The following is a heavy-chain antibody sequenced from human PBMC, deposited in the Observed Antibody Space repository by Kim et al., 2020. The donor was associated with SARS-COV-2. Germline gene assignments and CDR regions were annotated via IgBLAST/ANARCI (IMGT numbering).Heavy chain of an antibody. J-gene: IGHJ3*01. CDR1: GFTFSAYE. CDR2: ITKGSTTI. D-gene: IGHD3-16*01. Sequence: GGSLRLSCATSGFTFSAYEMNWVRQAPGKGLEWLSCITKGSTTIYYADSVEGRFTISRDNAKNSLFLQMNSLRDEDTALYYCVRDRMGGAFDPWGQGTMVTVSS. V-gene: IGHV3-48*02. CDR3: VRDRMGGAFDP.